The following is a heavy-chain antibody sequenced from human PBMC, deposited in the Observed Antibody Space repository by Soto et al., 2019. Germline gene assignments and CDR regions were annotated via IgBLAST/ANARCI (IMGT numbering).Heavy chain of an antibody. CDR3: ARDPMTNIVATFFDP. V-gene: IGHV1-69*04. Sequence: SVKVACKASGGSVNSDSISWMRKAPVQWLELMGRIIPILGIANYAQKFQGRVTITADKSTSTAYMELSSLRSEDTAVYYCARDPMTNIVATFFDPWGQGTLVTVSS. CDR2: IIPILGIA. D-gene: IGHD5-12*01. J-gene: IGHJ5*02. CDR1: GGSVNSDS.